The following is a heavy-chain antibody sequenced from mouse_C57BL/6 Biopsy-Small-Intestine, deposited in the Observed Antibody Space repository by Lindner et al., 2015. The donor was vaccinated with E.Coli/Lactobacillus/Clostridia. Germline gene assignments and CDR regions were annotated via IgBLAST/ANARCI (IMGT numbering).Heavy chain of an antibody. CDR3: AREGFGVIWGEKWFDP. J-gene: IGHJ4*01. D-gene: IGHD1-3*01. V-gene: IGHV1-81*01. CDR2: IIPIFGTA. CDR1: GGTFSSHA. Sequence: SVKVSCKASGGTFSSHAISWVRQAPGQGLEWMGGIIPIFGTANYAQKFQGRVTITADESTSTAYMELSSLRSEDTAVYYCAREGFGVIWGEKWFDPWGQGTLVTVSS.